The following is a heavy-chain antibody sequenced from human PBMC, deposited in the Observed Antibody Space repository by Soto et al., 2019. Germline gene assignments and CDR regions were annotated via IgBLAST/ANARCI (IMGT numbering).Heavy chain of an antibody. CDR2: INAGNGNT. V-gene: IGHV1-3*01. CDR3: ARYDPIYCSGGSCWYY. Sequence: GASVKVSCKASGYTFTSYAMHWVRQAPGQRLEWMGWINAGNGNTKYSQKFQGRVTVTRDTSASTAYMELSSLRSEDTAVYYCARYDPIYCSGGSCWYYWGQGTLVTVSS. CDR1: GYTFTSYA. J-gene: IGHJ4*02. D-gene: IGHD2-15*01.